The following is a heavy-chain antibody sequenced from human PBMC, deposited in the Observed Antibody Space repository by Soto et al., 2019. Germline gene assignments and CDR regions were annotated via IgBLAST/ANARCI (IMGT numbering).Heavy chain of an antibody. CDR1: GGSISSGGYS. Sequence: QLQLQESGSGLVKPSQTLSLTCAVSGGSISSGGYSWSWIRQPPGKGLEWIGYIYHSGSTYYNPSLKGRVTISVDLSKNQFSLKLSSVTAADSAVYYCAGVRGPYCGGECYPPTPNWFDPWGQGTLVTVSS. V-gene: IGHV4-30-2*01. D-gene: IGHD2-21*01. CDR2: IYHSGST. CDR3: AGVRGPYCGGECYPPTPNWFDP. J-gene: IGHJ5*02.